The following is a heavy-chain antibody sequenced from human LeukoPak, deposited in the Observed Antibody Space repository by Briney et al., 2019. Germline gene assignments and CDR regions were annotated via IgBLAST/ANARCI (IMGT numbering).Heavy chain of an antibody. CDR1: GLTFSSYA. D-gene: IGHD2-15*01. CDR3: AKGGSPRY. Sequence: GGSLRLSCAASGLTFSSYAMSWVRQAPGKGLEWVSTISGSGDSTYYADSVKGRFTISRDNSKNTLYLRMNSLRAEDTAVYYCAKGGSPRYWGQGTLVTVSS. CDR2: ISGSGDST. V-gene: IGHV3-23*01. J-gene: IGHJ4*02.